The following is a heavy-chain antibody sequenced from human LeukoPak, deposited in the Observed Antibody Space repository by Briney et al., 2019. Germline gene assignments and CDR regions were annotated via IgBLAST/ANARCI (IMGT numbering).Heavy chain of an antibody. D-gene: IGHD6-13*01. J-gene: IGHJ4*02. CDR3: ARTGEQLPFDY. Sequence: GASVKVSCKASGYTFTSYYMHWVRQAPGQGLEWMGIINPSGGSTSYAQKLQGRVTMTRDTSTSTVYMELSSLRSEDTAVYYCARTGEQLPFDYWGQGTLVTVSS. V-gene: IGHV1-46*01. CDR1: GYTFTSYY. CDR2: INPSGGST.